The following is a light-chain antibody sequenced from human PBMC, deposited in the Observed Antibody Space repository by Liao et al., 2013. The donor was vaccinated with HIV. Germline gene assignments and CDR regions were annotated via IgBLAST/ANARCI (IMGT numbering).Light chain of an antibody. CDR2: DDG. J-gene: IGLJ2*01. CDR1: KLGERY. Sequence: SYDLSQPPSVSVSPGQTASITCSGDKLGERYPCWYQQKPGQSPILVIYDDGKRPSGIPERFSGSQSGNTATLTISGTQAMDEADYYCQAWETRSLVVFGRRDQADRP. CDR3: QAWETRSLVV. V-gene: IGLV3-1*01.